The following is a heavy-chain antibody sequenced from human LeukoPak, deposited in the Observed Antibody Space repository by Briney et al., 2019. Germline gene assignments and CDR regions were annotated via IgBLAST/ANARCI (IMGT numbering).Heavy chain of an antibody. Sequence: GGSLRLSCVVSGFSFSDNVFHWVRQAPGKGLEWVTYLSYDGVNAFYADSVKGRFTISRDNSKNTLYLQMNSLRAKDTAVYYCAKAEMAGDDVDYWGQGTLVTVSS. D-gene: IGHD5-24*01. CDR3: AKAEMAGDDVDY. V-gene: IGHV3-30*04. CDR1: GFSFSDNV. CDR2: LSYDGVNA. J-gene: IGHJ4*02.